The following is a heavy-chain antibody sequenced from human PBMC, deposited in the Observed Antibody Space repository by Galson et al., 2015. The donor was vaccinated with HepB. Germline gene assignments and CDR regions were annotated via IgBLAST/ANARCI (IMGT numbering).Heavy chain of an antibody. V-gene: IGHV1-3*01. CDR2: INAGNGNT. CDR1: GYTFTSYA. J-gene: IGHJ4*02. CDR3: ARDRNYYDSSGYGS. Sequence: SVKVSCKASGYTFTSYAMHWVRQAPGQRLEWMGWINAGNGNTKYSQKFQGRVTITRDTSASTAYMELGSLRSEDTAVYYCARDRNYYDSSGYGSWGQGTLVTVSS. D-gene: IGHD3-22*01.